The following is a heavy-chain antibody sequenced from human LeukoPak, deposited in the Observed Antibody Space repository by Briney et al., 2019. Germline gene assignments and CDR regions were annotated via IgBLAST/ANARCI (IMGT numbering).Heavy chain of an antibody. V-gene: IGHV1-69*01. CDR3: ARERAHSGYSYGYRPFDY. CDR1: GCTFSSYA. CDR2: IIPIFGTA. J-gene: IGHJ4*02. Sequence: SVKVSCKASGCTFSSYAISWVRQAPGQGLEWMGGIIPIFGTANYAQKFQGRVTITADESTSTAYMELSSLRSEDTAVYYCARERAHSGYSYGYRPFDYWGQGTLVTVSS. D-gene: IGHD5-18*01.